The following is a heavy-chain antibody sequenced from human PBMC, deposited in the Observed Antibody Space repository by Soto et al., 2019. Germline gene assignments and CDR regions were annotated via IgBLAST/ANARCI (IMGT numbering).Heavy chain of an antibody. CDR3: ARGDREDSAVVIGARPGEYGVDV. Sequence: QVQLVESGGGVVQPGRSLRLSCAASGFTFRIYAMHWVRQAPGKGLECVAVISYDGSNKFYRYSVKGRFIISRDNSKNTLYLQINSLRYEDTAVYYCARGDREDSAVVIGARPGEYGVDVWGQGTTVTVAS. CDR1: GFTFRIYA. CDR2: ISYDGSNK. V-gene: IGHV3-30-3*01. J-gene: IGHJ6*02. D-gene: IGHD2-15*01.